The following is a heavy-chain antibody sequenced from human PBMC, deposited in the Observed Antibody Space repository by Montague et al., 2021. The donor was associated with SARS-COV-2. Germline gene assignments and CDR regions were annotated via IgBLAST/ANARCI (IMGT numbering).Heavy chain of an antibody. J-gene: IGHJ4*02. V-gene: IGHV4/OR15-8*01. CDR1: KASITTSNW. CDR2: IHHSGTL. Sequence: SETLSLTCTVSKASITTSNWWTWVHQAPGKGLECVGEIHHSGTLNYNPSLKSRVTISVDTSKNPFSLNLNSVTASDTALYFCARRIRITVFRGVPLTTHSLESWGQGIMVTVSS. CDR3: ARRIRITVFRGVPLTTHSLES. D-gene: IGHD3-10*01.